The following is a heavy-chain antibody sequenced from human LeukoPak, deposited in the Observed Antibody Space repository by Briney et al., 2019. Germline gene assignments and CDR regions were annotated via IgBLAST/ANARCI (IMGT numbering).Heavy chain of an antibody. Sequence: SETLSLTCAVSDDSFSRHYWTWIRPPPGKGLEWLGYISYIGSTYYNPSLRSRVTISIDTSRNQFSLRLSSVTAADTAVYYCARDLVTVTKGFDIWGQGTMVSVSS. V-gene: IGHV4-59*11. CDR2: ISYIGST. J-gene: IGHJ3*02. D-gene: IGHD4-17*01. CDR1: DDSFSRHY. CDR3: ARDLVTVTKGFDI.